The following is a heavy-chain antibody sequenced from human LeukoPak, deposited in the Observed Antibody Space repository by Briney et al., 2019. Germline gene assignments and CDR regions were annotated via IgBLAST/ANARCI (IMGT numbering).Heavy chain of an antibody. V-gene: IGHV1-69*04. CDR3: AGKGRSHWFDP. Sequence: ASVKVSCKASGGTFSSYAISWVRQAPGQGLEWMGRIIPILGIANYAQKFQGRVTITADKPTSTAYMELSSLRSEDTAVYYCAGKGRSHWFDPWGQGTLVTVSS. J-gene: IGHJ5*02. CDR2: IIPILGIA. CDR1: GGTFSSYA. D-gene: IGHD3-16*01.